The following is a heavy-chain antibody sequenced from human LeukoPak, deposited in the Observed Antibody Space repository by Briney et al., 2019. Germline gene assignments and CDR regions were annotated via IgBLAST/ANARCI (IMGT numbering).Heavy chain of an antibody. Sequence: GGSLRLSCEASGFTFSSYGMHWVRQAPGKGLEWVAVISYDGSNKYYADSVKGRFTISRDNSKNPLYLQMNSLRAEDTAVYYCARDFDYWGQGPLVTVSS. CDR3: ARDFDY. CDR1: GFTFSSYG. V-gene: IGHV3-30*03. J-gene: IGHJ4*02. CDR2: ISYDGSNK.